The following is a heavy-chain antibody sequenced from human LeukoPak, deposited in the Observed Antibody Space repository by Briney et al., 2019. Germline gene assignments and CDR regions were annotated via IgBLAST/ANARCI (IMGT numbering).Heavy chain of an antibody. CDR1: GYTFTSYD. V-gene: IGHV1-8*01. CDR3: ARVRSSSWHFNWFDP. D-gene: IGHD6-13*01. J-gene: IGHJ5*02. Sequence: ASMKVSCKASGYTFTSYDINWVRQATGQGLEWMGWMNPNSGNTGYAQKFQGRVTMTRNTSISTAYMELSSLRSEDTAVYYCARVRSSSWHFNWFDPWGQGTLVTVSS. CDR2: MNPNSGNT.